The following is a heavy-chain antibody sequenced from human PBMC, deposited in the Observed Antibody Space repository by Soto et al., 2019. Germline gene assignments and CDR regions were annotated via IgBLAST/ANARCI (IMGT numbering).Heavy chain of an antibody. V-gene: IGHV1-69*13. Sequence: SVKVSCKASGGTFSSYAISWLRQAPGQGLEWMGGIIPIFGTANYAQKFQGRVTITADESTSTAYMELSSLRSEDTAVYYCASILAYCGGDCYSFDYWGQGTLVTVSS. CDR1: GGTFSSYA. J-gene: IGHJ4*02. CDR3: ASILAYCGGDCYSFDY. D-gene: IGHD2-21*02. CDR2: IIPIFGTA.